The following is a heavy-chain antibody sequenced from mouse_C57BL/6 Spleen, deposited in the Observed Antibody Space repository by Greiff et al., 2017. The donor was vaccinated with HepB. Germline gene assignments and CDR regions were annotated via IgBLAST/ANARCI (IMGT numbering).Heavy chain of an antibody. Sequence: VQLQQPGAELVKPGASVKLSCKASGYTFTSYWMHWVKQRPGRGLEWIGRIDPNSGGTKYNEKFKSKATLTVDKPSSTAYMQLRSLTSEDSAVYYCARSGSTMVTTRDYYAMDYWGQGTSVTVSS. CDR3: ARSGSTMVTTRDYYAMDY. CDR2: IDPNSGGT. CDR1: GYTFTSYW. V-gene: IGHV1-72*01. J-gene: IGHJ4*01. D-gene: IGHD2-2*01.